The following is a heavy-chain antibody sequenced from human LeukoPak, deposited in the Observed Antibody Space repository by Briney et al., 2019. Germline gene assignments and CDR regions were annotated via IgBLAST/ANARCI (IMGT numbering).Heavy chain of an antibody. V-gene: IGHV4-30-2*01. Sequence: PSQTLSLTCTVSGGSISSGGYYWSWIRQPPGKGLEWIGYIYHSGSTNYNPSLKSRVTISVDTSKNQFSLKLSSVTAADTAVYYCARHVVVTELSWFDPWGQGTLVTVSS. CDR3: ARHVVVTELSWFDP. CDR1: GGSISSGGYY. D-gene: IGHD2-21*02. J-gene: IGHJ5*02. CDR2: IYHSGST.